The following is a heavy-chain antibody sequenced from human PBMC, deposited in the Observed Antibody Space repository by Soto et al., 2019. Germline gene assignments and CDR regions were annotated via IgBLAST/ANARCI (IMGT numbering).Heavy chain of an antibody. V-gene: IGHV3-30*03. J-gene: IGHJ4*02. D-gene: IGHD4-17*01. CDR1: GFTFSSYG. CDR3: ARIGTAPGDRGRSYYFDY. CDR2: ISYDGSNK. Sequence: SLRLSCAASGFTFSSYGMHWVRQAPGKGLEWVAVISYDGSNKYYADSVKGRFTISRDNSKNTLYLQMNSLRSDDTAVYYCARIGTAPGDRGRSYYFDYWGQGTLVTVSS.